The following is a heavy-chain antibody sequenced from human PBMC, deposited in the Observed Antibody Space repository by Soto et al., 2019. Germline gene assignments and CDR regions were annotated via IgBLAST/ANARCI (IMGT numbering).Heavy chain of an antibody. CDR1: GFTFSSYD. J-gene: IGHJ6*02. D-gene: IGHD1-26*01. Sequence: QVQLVESGGGVVQPGRSLRLSCAASGFTFSSYDMHWVHQAPGKGLEWVALISYDGSNQYYADSVKGRFTISRDNSKNTVYLQMNSLRAEDTAVYYCARGGKSGSATGGMDVWGQGTTVTVSS. CDR2: ISYDGSNQ. CDR3: ARGGKSGSATGGMDV. V-gene: IGHV3-30-3*01.